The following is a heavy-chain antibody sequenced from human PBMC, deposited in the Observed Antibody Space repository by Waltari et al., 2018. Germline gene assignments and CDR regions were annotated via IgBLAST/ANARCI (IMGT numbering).Heavy chain of an antibody. CDR2: IYSGGYT. CDR3: ARNPRYDCPG. D-gene: IGHD2-8*02. CDR1: GFTVSNNY. J-gene: IGHJ4*02. Sequence: EVQLAESGGGLVQTGGSLRISCAASGFTVSNNYMSWVRQAPGKGLVWVSLIYSGGYTQYGDAWKGRFTISRDNSKNTLYLQMNSLRVECTAVYYCARNPRYDCPGWGQGTLVTVSS. V-gene: IGHV3-66*02.